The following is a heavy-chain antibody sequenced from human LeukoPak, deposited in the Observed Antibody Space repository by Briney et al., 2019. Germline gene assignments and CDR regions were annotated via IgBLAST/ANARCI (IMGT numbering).Heavy chain of an antibody. Sequence: PGGSLRLSCAASGFTFISYAMSWVRQAPGKGLEWVSAISGSGGSTYYADSVKGRFTISRDNSKNTLYLQMNSLRAEDTAVYYCAKGWDFWSGYIDYWGQGTLVTVSS. J-gene: IGHJ4*02. V-gene: IGHV3-23*01. D-gene: IGHD3-3*01. CDR2: ISGSGGST. CDR1: GFTFISYA. CDR3: AKGWDFWSGYIDY.